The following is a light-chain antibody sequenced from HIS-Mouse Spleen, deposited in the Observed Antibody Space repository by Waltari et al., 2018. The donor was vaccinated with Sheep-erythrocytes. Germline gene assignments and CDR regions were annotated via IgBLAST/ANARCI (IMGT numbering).Light chain of an antibody. J-gene: IGLJ2*01. CDR3: QVWDSSTAV. Sequence: SYELTQPLSVSVALGQTARLTCGGNNIGSKHAPWYQQRPGQAPVLVIYRDSNRPSGIPERFSGSNSGNTATLTISRAQAGDEADYYCQVWDSSTAVFGGGTKLTVL. V-gene: IGLV3-9*01. CDR1: NIGSKH. CDR2: RDS.